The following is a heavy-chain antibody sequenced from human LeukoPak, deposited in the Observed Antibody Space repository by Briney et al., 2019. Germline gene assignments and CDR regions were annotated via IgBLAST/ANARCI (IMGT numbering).Heavy chain of an antibody. CDR2: IYYSGST. V-gene: IGHV4-31*03. CDR1: GGSISSGGYY. D-gene: IGHD2-15*01. Sequence: PSETLSLTCTVSGGSISSGGYYWSWIRQHPGKGLEWIGYIYYSGSTYYNPSLKSRVTISVDTSKNQFSLKLSSVTAADTAVYYCARAGRVAADFDYWGQGTLVTVSS. J-gene: IGHJ4*02. CDR3: ARAGRVAADFDY.